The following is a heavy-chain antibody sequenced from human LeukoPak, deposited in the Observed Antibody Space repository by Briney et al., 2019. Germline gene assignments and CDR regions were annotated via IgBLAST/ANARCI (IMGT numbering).Heavy chain of an antibody. V-gene: IGHV3-21*01. J-gene: IGHJ5*02. CDR2: ISSSSSYI. Sequence: GGSLRLSCAASGFTFSNYSMNWVRQAPGKGLEWVSSISSSSSYIYYADSVKGRFTISRDNAKNSLYLQMNSLRAEDTAVYYCARGRKGIVVVPAANWFDPWGQGTLVTVSS. CDR1: GFTFSNYS. D-gene: IGHD2-2*01. CDR3: ARGRKGIVVVPAANWFDP.